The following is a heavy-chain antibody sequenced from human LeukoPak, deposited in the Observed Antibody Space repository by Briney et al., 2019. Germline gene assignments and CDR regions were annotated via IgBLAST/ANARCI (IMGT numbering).Heavy chain of an antibody. D-gene: IGHD2-15*01. CDR1: GYTFTHYD. J-gene: IGHJ4*02. CDR2: ISPYNGDT. Sequence: ASVKVSCKPSGYTFTHYDICWVRQAPGQGLEWMGRISPYNGDTYYAQKLQGRVTMTTDTSTRTAYLQLESLTSDDTAVYYCARKRGGCYPDWGQGTPVIVSS. CDR3: ARKRGGCYPD. V-gene: IGHV1-18*01.